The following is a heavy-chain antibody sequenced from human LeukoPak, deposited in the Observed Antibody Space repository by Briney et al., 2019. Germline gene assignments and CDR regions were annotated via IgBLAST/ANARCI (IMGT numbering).Heavy chain of an antibody. D-gene: IGHD3-22*01. J-gene: IGHJ4*02. CDR1: GYIFTSYY. Sequence: ASVKVSCKASGYIFTSYYMHWVRQAPGQGLEWMGIINPSGGSTSYAQKFQGRVTMTRDTSTSTVYMELSSLRSEDTAVYYCARDASSGYYFDYWGQGTLVTVSS. CDR2: INPSGGST. V-gene: IGHV1-46*01. CDR3: ARDASSGYYFDY.